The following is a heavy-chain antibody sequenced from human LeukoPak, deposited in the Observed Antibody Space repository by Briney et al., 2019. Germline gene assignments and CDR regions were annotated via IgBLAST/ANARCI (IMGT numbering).Heavy chain of an antibody. CDR3: ARGRGDVPYNWFDP. J-gene: IGHJ5*02. D-gene: IGHD3-10*01. CDR2: ISAYNGNT. Sequence: GASVKVSFKASGYTFTSYGISWVRQAPGQGLEWMGWISAYNGNTNYAQKLQGRVTMTTDTSTSTAYMELRSLRSDDTAVYYCARGRGDVPYNWFDPWGQGTLVTVSS. V-gene: IGHV1-18*01. CDR1: GYTFTSYG.